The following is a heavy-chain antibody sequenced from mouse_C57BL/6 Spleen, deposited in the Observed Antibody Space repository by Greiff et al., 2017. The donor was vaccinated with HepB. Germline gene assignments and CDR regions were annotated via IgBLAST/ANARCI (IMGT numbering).Heavy chain of an antibody. CDR1: GYSITSGYY. Sequence: EVKLQESGPGLVKPSQSLSLTCSVTGYSITSGYYWNWIRQFPGNKLEWMGYISYDGSNNYNPSLKNRISITRDTSKNQFFLKLNSVTTEDTATYYCARRGYDGYYWYFDVWGTGTTVTVSS. D-gene: IGHD2-3*01. CDR2: ISYDGSN. CDR3: ARRGYDGYYWYFDV. J-gene: IGHJ1*03. V-gene: IGHV3-6*01.